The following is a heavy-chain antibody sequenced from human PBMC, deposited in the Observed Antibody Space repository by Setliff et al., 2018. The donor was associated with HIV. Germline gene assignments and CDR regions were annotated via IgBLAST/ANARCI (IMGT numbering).Heavy chain of an antibody. Sequence: LRLSCAASGFTVSSNYMSWVRQAPGKGLEWVSVIYSGGSTYYADSVKGRFTISRDNSKNTLYLQMNSLRAEDTAVYYCAKQVSGYFDYWGQGALVTVSS. V-gene: IGHV3-53*05. J-gene: IGHJ4*02. CDR1: GFTVSSNY. D-gene: IGHD3-10*01. CDR3: AKQVSGYFDY. CDR2: IYSGGST.